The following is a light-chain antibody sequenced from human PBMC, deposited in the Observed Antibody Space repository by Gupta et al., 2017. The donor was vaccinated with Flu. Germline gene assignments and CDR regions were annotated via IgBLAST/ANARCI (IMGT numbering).Light chain of an antibody. J-gene: IGLJ2*01. CDR2: EVS. Sequence: IAISCTGASSDSGGYDYVAWYQQHPVKAPKLMIFEVSRRPAGISDRFSGSKSGNAASLTISGLLAEDDAFYYCSSYTNVNTVVVFGVGTKLTVL. CDR1: SSDSGGYDY. CDR3: SSYTNVNTVVV. V-gene: IGLV2-14*01.